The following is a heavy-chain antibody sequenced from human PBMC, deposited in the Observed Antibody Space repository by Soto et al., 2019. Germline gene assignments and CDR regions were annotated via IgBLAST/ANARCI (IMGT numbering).Heavy chain of an antibody. CDR1: GGSISSISHS. Sequence: KPSETLSLTCPVSGGSISSISHSWGWIRQSPGQGLVWIGNIFYNGITYYNPSLKSRVTISGDTHKNHFSLKLRSVTVADTAVYSCPRLVTGTQDYFDFWGQGSLVTVSS. V-gene: IGHV4-39*02. J-gene: IGHJ4*02. D-gene: IGHD1-1*01. CDR3: PRLVTGTQDYFDF. CDR2: IFYNGIT.